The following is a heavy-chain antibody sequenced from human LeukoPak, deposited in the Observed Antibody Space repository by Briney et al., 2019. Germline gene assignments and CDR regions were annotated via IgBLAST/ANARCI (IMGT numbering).Heavy chain of an antibody. CDR1: GGSISGHY. V-gene: IGHV4-59*11. CDR3: ARMVGGDYEDC. CDR2: IHYTGRT. Sequence: PSETLSLTCTVSGGSISGHYWSWIRQPPGKGLEWIGYIHYTGRTDYSPSLKSRVNLSVDLSKNQFSLELTSVTAADTAIYFCARMVGGDYEDCWGQGTLVTVSS. J-gene: IGHJ4*02. D-gene: IGHD4-17*01.